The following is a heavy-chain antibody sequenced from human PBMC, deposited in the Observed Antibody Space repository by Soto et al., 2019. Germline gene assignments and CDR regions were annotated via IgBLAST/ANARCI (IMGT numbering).Heavy chain of an antibody. Sequence: PLETLSLTCTVSGGSISSGDYYWSWIRQPPGKGLEWIGCIYYSGGTYYNPSLKSRVTISVDTSKNQFALRLSSVTAADTAVYYCASLYYDILTGSSAYNWFDPWGQGTLVTVSS. CDR1: GGSISSGDYY. V-gene: IGHV4-30-4*01. CDR2: IYYSGGT. D-gene: IGHD3-9*01. CDR3: ASLYYDILTGSSAYNWFDP. J-gene: IGHJ5*02.